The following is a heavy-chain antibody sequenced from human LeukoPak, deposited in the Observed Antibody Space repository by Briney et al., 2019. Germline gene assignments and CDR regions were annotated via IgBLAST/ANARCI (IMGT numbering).Heavy chain of an antibody. J-gene: IGHJ4*02. D-gene: IGHD6-13*01. CDR1: VGSFSAYY. V-gene: IGHV4-34*01. CDR3: ARSERSGIYFDY. CDR2: INHSGST. Sequence: SETLSLTCAVYVGSFSAYYSSWIRQPPGKGREWMVEINHSGSTNYNPSLKSRVTISVDTSRNQFSLKVSSVTAAATAVYYCARSERSGIYFDYWGQGTLVTVSS.